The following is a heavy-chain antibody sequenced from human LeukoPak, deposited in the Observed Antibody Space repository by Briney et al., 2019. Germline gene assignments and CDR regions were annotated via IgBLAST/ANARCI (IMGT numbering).Heavy chain of an antibody. Sequence: ASVKVSCKASGYTFTSYYMHWVRQAPGQGLEWMGIINPSGGSTSYAQKFQGRVTMTRDTSTSTVYMELSSLRSEDTAVYYCARQDYDFWSRTEGAFDIWGQGTMVTVSS. D-gene: IGHD3-3*01. V-gene: IGHV1-46*01. J-gene: IGHJ3*02. CDR3: ARQDYDFWSRTEGAFDI. CDR1: GYTFTSYY. CDR2: INPSGGST.